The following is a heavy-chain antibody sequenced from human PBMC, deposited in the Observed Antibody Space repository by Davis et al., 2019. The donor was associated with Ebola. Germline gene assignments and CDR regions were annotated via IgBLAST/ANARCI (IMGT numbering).Heavy chain of an antibody. Sequence: GESLKISCAASGFTLTSYGMSWVRQAPGKGLEWVSGISSSGGSTYYGDSVKGRFTISRDDAKNSLYLQMNSLRAEDTAVYYCARVVDYPLSWFDPWGQGTLVTVSS. CDR2: ISSSGGST. CDR3: ARVVDYPLSWFDP. D-gene: IGHD3-16*01. V-gene: IGHV3-21*01. CDR1: GFTLTSYG. J-gene: IGHJ5*02.